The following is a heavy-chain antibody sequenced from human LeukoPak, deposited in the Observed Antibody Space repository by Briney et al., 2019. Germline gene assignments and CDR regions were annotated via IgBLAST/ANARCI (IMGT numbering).Heavy chain of an antibody. Sequence: PGGSLRLSCAASGFTFSSCGMHWVRQAPGKGLEWVAVISYDGSNKYYADSVKGRFTISRDNSKNTLYLQMNSLRAEDTAVYYCARGRGWTGSSSRGWFDPWGQGTLVTVSS. J-gene: IGHJ5*02. D-gene: IGHD6-6*01. CDR2: ISYDGSNK. V-gene: IGHV3-30*03. CDR1: GFTFSSCG. CDR3: ARGRGWTGSSSRGWFDP.